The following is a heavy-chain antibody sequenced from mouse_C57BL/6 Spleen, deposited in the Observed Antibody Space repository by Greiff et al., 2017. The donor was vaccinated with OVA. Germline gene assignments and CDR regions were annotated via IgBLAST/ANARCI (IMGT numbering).Heavy chain of an antibody. CDR3: ARPTIVTAWFAY. Sequence: EVNVVESGGGLVKPGGSLKLSCAASGFTFSSYAMSWVRQTPEKRLEWVATISDGGSYTYYPDNVKGRFTISRDNAKNNLYLQMSHLKSEDTAMYYCARPTIVTAWFAYWGQGTLVTVSA. J-gene: IGHJ3*01. D-gene: IGHD2-5*01. V-gene: IGHV5-4*03. CDR2: ISDGGSYT. CDR1: GFTFSSYA.